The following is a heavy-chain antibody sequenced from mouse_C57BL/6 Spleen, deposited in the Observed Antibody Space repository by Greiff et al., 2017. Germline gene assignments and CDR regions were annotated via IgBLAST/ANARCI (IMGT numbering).Heavy chain of an antibody. D-gene: IGHD1-1*01. Sequence: QVQLQQPGAELVKPGASVKLSCKASGYTFTSYWMHWVKPRPGRGLEWLGRIDPNSGGTKYNEKFKSKATLTVDKPASPAYMQLSSLTSEDSAVYYCARSHYYGSSYFDYWGQGTTLTVSS. J-gene: IGHJ2*01. CDR1: GYTFTSYW. V-gene: IGHV1-72*01. CDR3: ARSHYYGSSYFDY. CDR2: IDPNSGGT.